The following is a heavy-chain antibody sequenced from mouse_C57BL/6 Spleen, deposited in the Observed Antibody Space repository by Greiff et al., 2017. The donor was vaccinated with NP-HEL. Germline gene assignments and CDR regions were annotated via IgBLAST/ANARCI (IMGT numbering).Heavy chain of an antibody. CDR2: INPNNGGT. J-gene: IGHJ4*01. Sequence: EVQLQQSGPELVKPGASVKISCKASGYTFTDYYMNWVKQSHGKSLEWIGDINPNNGGTSYNQKFKGKATLTVDKSSSTAYMELRRLTSEDSAVYYCARGPYYYGSSYNYAMDYWGQGTSVTVSS. D-gene: IGHD1-1*01. CDR1: GYTFTDYY. CDR3: ARGPYYYGSSYNYAMDY. V-gene: IGHV1-26*01.